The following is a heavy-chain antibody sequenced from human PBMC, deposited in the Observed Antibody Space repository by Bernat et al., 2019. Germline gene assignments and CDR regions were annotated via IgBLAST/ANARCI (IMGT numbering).Heavy chain of an antibody. J-gene: IGHJ5*01. D-gene: IGHD2-2*01. CDR3: AAAPSQVPAANIWFDP. V-gene: IGHV1-18*01. CDR1: GYTFINYG. CDR2: INPYNGNT. Sequence: QVQLLQSGTDVKKPGASLRVSCKASGYTFINYGITWVRQAPGQGLEWMGWINPYNGNTNYAQTVQGRVTMTTDTSTSTAYMEMTGLRSDDTAVYYCAAAPSQVPAANIWFDPWGQGTLVTVSS.